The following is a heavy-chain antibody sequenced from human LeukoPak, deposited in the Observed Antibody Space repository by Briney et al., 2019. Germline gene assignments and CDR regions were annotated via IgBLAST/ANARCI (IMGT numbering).Heavy chain of an antibody. V-gene: IGHV1-2*06. CDR2: INPNSGGT. CDR1: GYTFTGYY. CDR3: ARDGTNWNAGAY. Sequence: ASVKVSCKASGYTFTGYYMHWVRQAPGQGLEWMGRINPNSGGTNYAQKFQGRVTMTRDTSISTAYMELSSLRSEDTAVYYCARDGTNWNAGAYWGQGTLVTVSS. J-gene: IGHJ4*02. D-gene: IGHD1-1*01.